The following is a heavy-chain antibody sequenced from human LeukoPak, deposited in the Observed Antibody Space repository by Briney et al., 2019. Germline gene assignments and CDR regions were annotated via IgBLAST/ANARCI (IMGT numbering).Heavy chain of an antibody. J-gene: IGHJ6*03. CDR3: ARDLYYYYYYMDV. Sequence: GRSLRLSCAASGFTFSSYAMHWVCQAPGKGLEWVAVISYDGSNKYYADSVKGRFTISRDNSKNTLYLQMNSLRAEDTAVYYCARDLYYYYYYMDVWGKGTTVTVSS. V-gene: IGHV3-30*04. CDR2: ISYDGSNK. CDR1: GFTFSSYA.